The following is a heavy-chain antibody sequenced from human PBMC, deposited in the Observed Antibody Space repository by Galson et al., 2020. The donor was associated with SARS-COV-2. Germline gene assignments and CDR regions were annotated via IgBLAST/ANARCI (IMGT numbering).Heavy chain of an antibody. D-gene: IGHD5-12*01. V-gene: IGHV1-69*13. CDR3: GRGAFSGYRYVQYVDF. J-gene: IGHJ4*02. CDR2: IIPFIATV. CDR1: GGPFNSHG. Sequence: SVKVSCKATGGPFNSHGIIWVRQAPGQGLEWVGAIIPFIATVDYAQKFQGRVTITAHESSTTAYMELSSLRSDDAAVYFCGRGAFSGYRYVQYVDFWGPGTLVAVSS.